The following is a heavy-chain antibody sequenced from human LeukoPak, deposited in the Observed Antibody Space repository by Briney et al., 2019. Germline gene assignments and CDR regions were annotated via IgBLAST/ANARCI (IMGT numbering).Heavy chain of an antibody. V-gene: IGHV4-59*01. CDR2: IYYNGST. CDR1: GGSISSYY. CDR3: ARVYCTNGVCYKFDSFFDY. J-gene: IGHJ4*02. D-gene: IGHD2-8*01. Sequence: SETLSLTCTVSGGSISSYYWSWIRQPPGKGLEWIGYIYYNGSTNYNPSLKSRVTISIDTSKNQFSLKLSSVTAADTTVYYCARVYCTNGVCYKFDSFFDYWGQGTLVTVSS.